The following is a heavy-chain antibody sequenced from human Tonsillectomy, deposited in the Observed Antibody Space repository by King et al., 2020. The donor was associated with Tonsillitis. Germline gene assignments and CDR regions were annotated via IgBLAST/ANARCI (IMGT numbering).Heavy chain of an antibody. D-gene: IGHD2-15*01. CDR3: ARGEAIVTTNWFDP. Sequence: WVRHAPGQGLEWMGWISAYSGNTHYAQKLHGRVTVTTDTSTSTAYMELRRLSSDDTAVYYCARGEAIVTTNWFDPSGQGTLVTVS. J-gene: IGHJ5*02. CDR2: ISAYSGNT. V-gene: IGHV1-18*01.